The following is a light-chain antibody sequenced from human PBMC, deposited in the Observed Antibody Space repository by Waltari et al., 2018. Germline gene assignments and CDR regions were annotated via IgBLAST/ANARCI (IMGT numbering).Light chain of an antibody. CDR1: TSNLGAGYD. Sequence: QSVLTQPPSMSGAPGQRVTIPCTGTTSNLGAGYDVNWYQQLPGRAPKLLIYGDNHRPSGVPDRFSASKSGTSASLVITGLQAEDEGDYYCQSYDNSLQFGGGTKLTVL. V-gene: IGLV1-40*01. J-gene: IGLJ2*01. CDR3: QSYDNSLQ. CDR2: GDN.